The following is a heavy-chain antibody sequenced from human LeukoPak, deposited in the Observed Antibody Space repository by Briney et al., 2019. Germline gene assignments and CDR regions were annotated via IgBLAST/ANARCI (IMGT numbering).Heavy chain of an antibody. CDR3: ASELATIPHYYYGMDV. CDR1: GYTFTGYY. Sequence: ASVKVSCKASGYTFTGYYMHWVRQAPGQGLEWMGRINPNSGGTNYAQKFQGRVTMTRDTSISTAYMELSRLRSDDTAVYYCASELATIPHYYYGMDVWGQGTTVTVSS. D-gene: IGHD5-24*01. CDR2: INPNSGGT. V-gene: IGHV1-2*06. J-gene: IGHJ6*02.